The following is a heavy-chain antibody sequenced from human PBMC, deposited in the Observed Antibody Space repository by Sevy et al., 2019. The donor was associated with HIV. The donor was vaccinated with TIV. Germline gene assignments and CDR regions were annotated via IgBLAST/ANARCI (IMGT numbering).Heavy chain of an antibody. D-gene: IGHD1-26*01. V-gene: IGHV1-2*02. CDR3: ATDLNLQDYYTTQEIRH. J-gene: IGHJ1*01. Sequence: ASVKVSCKASGYTFTGYYMHWVRQAPGQGLEWMGWINPNSGGTNYAQKFQGRDTLTRDTSISTAYMELSRLRLDDTALYYCATDLNLQDYYTTQEIRHWGQGTLVTFSS. CDR1: GYTFTGYY. CDR2: INPNSGGT.